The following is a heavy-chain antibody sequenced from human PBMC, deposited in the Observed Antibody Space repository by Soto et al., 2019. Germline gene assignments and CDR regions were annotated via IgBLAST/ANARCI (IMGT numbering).Heavy chain of an antibody. J-gene: IGHJ6*03. V-gene: IGHV1-18*01. CDR1: GYTFTSYG. D-gene: IGHD3-3*01. CDR2: ISAYNGNT. Sequence: ASVKVSCKASGYTFTSYGISWVRQAPGQGLEWMGWISAYNGNTNYAQKLQGRVTMTTDTSTSTAYMELRSLRSDDTAVYYCARGVSGYYDFWSGYPHYYYYMDVWGKGTTVTVSS. CDR3: ARGVSGYYDFWSGYPHYYYYMDV.